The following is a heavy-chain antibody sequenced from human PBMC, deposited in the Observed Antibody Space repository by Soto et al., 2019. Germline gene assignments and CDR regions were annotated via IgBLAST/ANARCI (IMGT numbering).Heavy chain of an antibody. V-gene: IGHV3-23*01. CDR3: AKVRSFNYDILPGYYSGGHDAFDI. D-gene: IGHD3-9*01. Sequence: EVQLLESGGGLVQPGGSLRLSCAASGFTFSSYAMSWVRQAPGKGLEWVSAISGSGGSTYYADSVKGRFTISRDNSKNTLYLQMNSLRAEDTAVYYCAKVRSFNYDILPGYYSGGHDAFDIWGQGTMVTVSS. J-gene: IGHJ3*02. CDR1: GFTFSSYA. CDR2: ISGSGGST.